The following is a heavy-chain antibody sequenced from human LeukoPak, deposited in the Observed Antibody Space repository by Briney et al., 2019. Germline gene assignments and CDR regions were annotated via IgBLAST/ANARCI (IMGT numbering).Heavy chain of an antibody. J-gene: IGHJ6*02. Sequence: SETLSLTCTVSGGSISSYYWSWIRQPAGKGLEWIGRIYTSGSTNYNPSLKSRVTMSVDTSKNQFSLKLSSVTAADTAVYYCARVGESSGYYYYYGMDVWGQGNTVTVSS. CDR1: GGSISSYY. CDR3: ARVGESSGYYYYYGMDV. V-gene: IGHV4-4*07. D-gene: IGHD3-22*01. CDR2: IYTSGST.